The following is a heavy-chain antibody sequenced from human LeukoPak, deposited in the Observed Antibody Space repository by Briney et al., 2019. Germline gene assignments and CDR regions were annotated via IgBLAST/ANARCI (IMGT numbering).Heavy chain of an antibody. CDR3: ARAPPSTVTSNWFDP. CDR1: GGSFSGYY. D-gene: IGHD4-17*01. J-gene: IGHJ5*02. V-gene: IGHV4-34*01. Sequence: SETLSLTCAVYGGSFSGYYWSWIRQPPGKGLEWIGEINHSGSTNYNPSLKSRVTISVDTSKNQFSLKLSSVTAADTAVYYCARAPPSTVTSNWFDPWGQGTLVTVSS. CDR2: INHSGST.